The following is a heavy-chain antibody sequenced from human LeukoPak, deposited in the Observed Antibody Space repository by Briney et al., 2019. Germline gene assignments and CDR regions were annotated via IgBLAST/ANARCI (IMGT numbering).Heavy chain of an antibody. J-gene: IGHJ4*02. D-gene: IGHD6-19*01. CDR1: GFTFSSYT. CDR3: ARGASQWLVPDY. Sequence: GGSLRLSCAASGFTFSSYTMNWVRQAPGKGLEWVSSISSTGNTVYYADSVKGRFTILRDYAKNSLYLQINSLRDEDTAVYYCARGASQWLVPDYWGQGTLVTVSS. V-gene: IGHV3-48*02. CDR2: ISSTGNTV.